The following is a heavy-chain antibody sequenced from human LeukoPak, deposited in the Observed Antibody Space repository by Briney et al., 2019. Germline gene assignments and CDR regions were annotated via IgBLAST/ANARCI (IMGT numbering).Heavy chain of an antibody. J-gene: IGHJ4*02. Sequence: GGSLRLSCAVSGFTFSDYYMSWIRQAPGKGLEWVSYISSGGSTISHADSVKGRFTISRDNSKNTLYLQMNSLRAEDTAVYYCARLSPYYFDYWGQGTLVTVSS. CDR3: ARLSPYYFDY. CDR2: ISSGGSTI. V-gene: IGHV3-11*01. CDR1: GFTFSDYY.